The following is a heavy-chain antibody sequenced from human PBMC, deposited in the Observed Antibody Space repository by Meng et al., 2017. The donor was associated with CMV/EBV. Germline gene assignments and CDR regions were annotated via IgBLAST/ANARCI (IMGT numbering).Heavy chain of an antibody. D-gene: IGHD3-10*01. V-gene: IGHV3-30-3*01. Sequence: GESLKISCAASGFTFSSYAKHWVRQAPGKGLEWVAVISYDGSNKYYADSVKGRFTISRDNSKNTLYLQMNSLRAEDTAVYYCARDSHRGILWFGGWFDPWGQGTLVTVSS. CDR3: ARDSHRGILWFGGWFDP. CDR1: GFTFSSYA. J-gene: IGHJ5*02. CDR2: ISYDGSNK.